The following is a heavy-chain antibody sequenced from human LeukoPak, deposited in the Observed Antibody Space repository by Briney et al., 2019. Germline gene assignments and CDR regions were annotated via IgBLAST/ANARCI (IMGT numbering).Heavy chain of an antibody. CDR2: ISAYNGNT. Sequence: ASVKVSCKASGYTFTGYYMHWVRQAPGQGLEWMGWISAYNGNTNYAQKLQGRVTMTTDTSTSTAYMELRSLRSDDTAVYYCARDCSGGSCYNWFDPWGQGTLVTVSS. D-gene: IGHD2-15*01. CDR3: ARDCSGGSCYNWFDP. J-gene: IGHJ5*02. V-gene: IGHV1-18*04. CDR1: GYTFTGYY.